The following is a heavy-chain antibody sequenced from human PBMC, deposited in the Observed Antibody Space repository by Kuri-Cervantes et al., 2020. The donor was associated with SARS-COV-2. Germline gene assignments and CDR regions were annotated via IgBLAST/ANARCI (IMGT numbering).Heavy chain of an antibody. CDR1: GFTFSSYA. CDR2: ISSSGSTI. V-gene: IGHV3-11*04. J-gene: IGHJ4*02. Sequence: LSLTCAASGFTFSSYAMSWIRQAPGKGLEWVSYISSSGSTIYYADSVKGRFTISRDNAKNSLYLQMNSLRAEDTAVYYCARAGFDIVVVPAAMVDYWGQGTLVTVSS. CDR3: ARAGFDIVVVPAAMVDY. D-gene: IGHD2-2*01.